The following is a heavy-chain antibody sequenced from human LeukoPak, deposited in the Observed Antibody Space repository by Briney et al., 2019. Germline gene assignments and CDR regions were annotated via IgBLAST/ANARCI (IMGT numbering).Heavy chain of an antibody. V-gene: IGHV3-30*02. J-gene: IGHJ4*02. CDR3: AKNYDAAPGPMDY. CDR2: IRNDGNIK. CDR1: GFTFSSYA. D-gene: IGHD3-3*01. Sequence: PGGSLRLSCAASGFTFSSYAMSWVRQAPGKGLEWVSFIRNDGNIKYYADSVEGRFTISRDNSKNTVYLQMNSLRVEDTAVYFCAKNYDAAPGPMDYWGQGALVTVSS.